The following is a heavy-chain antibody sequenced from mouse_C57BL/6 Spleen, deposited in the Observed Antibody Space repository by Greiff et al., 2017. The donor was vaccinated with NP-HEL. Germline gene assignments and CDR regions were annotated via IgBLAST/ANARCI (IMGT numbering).Heavy chain of an antibody. Sequence: QVQLQQPGAELVMPGASVKLSCKASGYTFTSYWMHWVKQRPGQGLEWIGEIDPSDSYTNYNQKFKDKATLTVDKSSSTAYMQLSSLTSEDSAVYYCARRNWDDAMDYWGQGTSVTVSS. J-gene: IGHJ4*01. D-gene: IGHD4-1*01. CDR1: GYTFTSYW. CDR3: ARRNWDDAMDY. V-gene: IGHV1-69*01. CDR2: IDPSDSYT.